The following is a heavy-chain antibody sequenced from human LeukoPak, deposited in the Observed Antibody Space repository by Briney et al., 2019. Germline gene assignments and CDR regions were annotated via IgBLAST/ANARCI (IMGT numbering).Heavy chain of an antibody. Sequence: SVKVSCKASGGTFSSYAISWVRQAPGQGLEWMGRIIPIFGTANYAQKFQGSVTITTDESTSTAYMELSSLRSEDTAVYYCARDIVGATGLYYFDYWGQGTLVTVSS. CDR1: GGTFSSYA. D-gene: IGHD1-26*01. V-gene: IGHV1-69*05. J-gene: IGHJ4*02. CDR2: IIPIFGTA. CDR3: ARDIVGATGLYYFDY.